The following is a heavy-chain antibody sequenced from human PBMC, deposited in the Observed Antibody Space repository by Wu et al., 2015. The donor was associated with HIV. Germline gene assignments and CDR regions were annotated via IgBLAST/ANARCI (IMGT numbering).Heavy chain of an antibody. D-gene: IGHD3-10*01. V-gene: IGHV1-24*01. Sequence: QVQLVQSGAEVKEPGASVKVSCKVSGYTLSALSIHWMRQSLGKGLEWMGGFDAAEGETVYAQKFQGRVTMTEDTSTDTAYMELSSLRSEDTAVYYCATGITMVRGVIPYFDYWGQGTXGHRLL. CDR1: GYTLSALS. J-gene: IGHJ4*02. CDR2: FDAAEGET. CDR3: ATGITMVRGVIPYFDY.